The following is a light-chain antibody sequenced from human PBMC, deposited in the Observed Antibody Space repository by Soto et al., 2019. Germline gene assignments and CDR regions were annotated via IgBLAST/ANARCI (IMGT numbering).Light chain of an antibody. CDR2: AAS. J-gene: IGKJ1*01. Sequence: DIQMTQSPSSLSASVGDRVTITCQASQDIANYLNWYQQKPGKGPKILIYAASNLETGVPSRFSGSGSGTDFIFTISSLQPEDIATYYCQQYENLPWTFGQGTKVEIK. CDR3: QQYENLPWT. V-gene: IGKV1-33*01. CDR1: QDIANY.